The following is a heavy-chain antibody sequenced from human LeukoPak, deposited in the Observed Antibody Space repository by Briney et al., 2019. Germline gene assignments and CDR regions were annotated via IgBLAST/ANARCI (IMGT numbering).Heavy chain of an antibody. D-gene: IGHD3-3*01. Sequence: GGSLRLSCAAAGFTFSSYARHWVRQAPGKGLEWVAVISYDGSNKYYADSVKGRFTISRDNSKNTLYLQMNSLRAEDTAVYYCARENSTYYDFWSGHTSPFDYWGQGTLVTVSS. CDR2: ISYDGSNK. CDR3: ARENSTYYDFWSGHTSPFDY. CDR1: GFTFSSYA. J-gene: IGHJ4*02. V-gene: IGHV3-30-3*01.